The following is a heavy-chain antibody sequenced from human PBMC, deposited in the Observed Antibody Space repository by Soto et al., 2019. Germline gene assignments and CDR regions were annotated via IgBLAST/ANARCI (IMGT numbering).Heavy chain of an antibody. J-gene: IGHJ4*02. D-gene: IGHD2-2*01. CDR3: ARTDCSSTSCYGWEFDY. CDR2: IYYSGRT. CDR1: GGSISSSSYY. Sequence: QLQLQESGPGLVKPSETLSLTCTVSGGSISSSSYYWGWIRQPPGKGLEWIGSIYYSGRTYYNPSLKSRVTLSVDTSKNPFPLKLSSVTAADPPVYYCARTDCSSTSCYGWEFDYWGQGTLLTVSS. V-gene: IGHV4-39*01.